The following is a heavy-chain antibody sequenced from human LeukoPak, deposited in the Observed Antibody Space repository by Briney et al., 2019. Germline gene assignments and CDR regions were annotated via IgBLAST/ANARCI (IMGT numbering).Heavy chain of an antibody. V-gene: IGHV4-59*03. CDR3: ATPRRAPLQYFDY. D-gene: IGHD3-16*02. CDR2: IYYSGTT. Sequence: SETLSLTCSVSGGSMSGYYWSWIRQPPGKGPEWIGYIYYSGTTTYNPSLGSRVTISVDTSKDQFSLKLNSVTAADTAVYYCATPRRAPLQYFDYWGQGTLVTVSS. J-gene: IGHJ4*02. CDR1: GGSMSGYY.